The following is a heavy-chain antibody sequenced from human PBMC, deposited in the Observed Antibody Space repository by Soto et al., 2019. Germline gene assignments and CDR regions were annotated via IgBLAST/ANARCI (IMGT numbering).Heavy chain of an antibody. CDR2: IIPIFGTA. V-gene: IGHV1-69*12. Sequence: QVQLVQSGAEVKKPGSSVKVSCKASGGTFSSYAISWVRQAPGQGLEWMGGIIPIFGTANYAQKFQGRVTITADESTSTAYMELSSLRSEDTAVYYCARGIDSSGYYYFWYAFDIWGQGTMVTVSS. D-gene: IGHD3-22*01. CDR1: GGTFSSYA. J-gene: IGHJ3*02. CDR3: ARGIDSSGYYYFWYAFDI.